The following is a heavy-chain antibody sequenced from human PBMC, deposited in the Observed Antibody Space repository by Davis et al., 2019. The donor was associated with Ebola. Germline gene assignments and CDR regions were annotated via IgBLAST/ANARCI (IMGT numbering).Heavy chain of an antibody. Sequence: AASVQVSSKASGYTFTDSYIHWVRQAPGQGLEWMGRIIPILGIANYAQKFQGRVTITADKSTSTAYMELSSLRSEDTAVYYCARDLSRTTIWFDPWGQGTLVTVSS. D-gene: IGHD1-1*01. J-gene: IGHJ5*02. V-gene: IGHV1-69*04. CDR3: ARDLSRTTIWFDP. CDR1: GYTFTDSY. CDR2: IIPILGIA.